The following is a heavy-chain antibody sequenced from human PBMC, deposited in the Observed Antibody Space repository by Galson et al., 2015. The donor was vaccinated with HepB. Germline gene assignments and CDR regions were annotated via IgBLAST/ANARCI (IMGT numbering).Heavy chain of an antibody. J-gene: IGHJ3*02. CDR3: ARDYYDSVDDAFDI. D-gene: IGHD3-22*01. Sequence: SVKVSCKASGYTFTSYGISWVRQAPGQGLEWMGWISAYNGNTNYAQELQGRVTMTTDTSTSTAYMELRSLRSDDTAVYHCARDYYDSVDDAFDIWGQGTMVTVSS. CDR1: GYTFTSYG. V-gene: IGHV1-18*01. CDR2: ISAYNGNT.